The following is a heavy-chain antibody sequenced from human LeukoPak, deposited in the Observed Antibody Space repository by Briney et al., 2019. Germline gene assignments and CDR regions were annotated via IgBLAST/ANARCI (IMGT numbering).Heavy chain of an antibody. J-gene: IGHJ4*02. CDR1: GYTLTSYY. CDR3: ARKLTGLGYFDY. CDR2: INPSGGST. V-gene: IGHV1-46*01. Sequence: ASVKVSCKASGYTLTSYYMHWVRQAPGQGLEWMGRINPSGGSTSYTQKFKGRLTMTRDTSTNTVHMEMSSPKSDDTAVYYCARKLTGLGYFDYWGQGTLVTVSS. D-gene: IGHD7-27*01.